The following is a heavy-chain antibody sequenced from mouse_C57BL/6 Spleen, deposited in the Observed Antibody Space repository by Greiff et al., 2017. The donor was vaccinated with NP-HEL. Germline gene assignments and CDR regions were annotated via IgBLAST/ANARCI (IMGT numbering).Heavy chain of an antibody. D-gene: IGHD3-2*02. CDR1: GYTFTDYY. CDR2: INPNNGGT. Sequence: EVQLQQSGPELVKPGASVKISCKASGYTFTDYYMNWVKQSHGKSLEWIGDINPNNGGTSYNQKFKGKATLTVDKSSSTAYMELRSLTSEDSAVYYCARQASSGFPFDYWGQGTTLTVSS. V-gene: IGHV1-26*01. CDR3: ARQASSGFPFDY. J-gene: IGHJ2*01.